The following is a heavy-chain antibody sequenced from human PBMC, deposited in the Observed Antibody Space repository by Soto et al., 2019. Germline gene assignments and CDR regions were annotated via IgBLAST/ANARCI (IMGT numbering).Heavy chain of an antibody. V-gene: IGHV4-30-2*01. J-gene: IGHJ4*02. CDR3: ARGTGSQGPYDY. CDR1: GGSISSGGYS. D-gene: IGHD6-19*01. CDR2: IYHSGST. Sequence: LSLTCAVSGGSISSGGYSWSWIRQPPGKGLEWIGYIYHSGSTYYNPSLKSRVTISVDRSKNQFSLKLSSVTAADTAVYYCARGTGSQGPYDYWGQGTLVTVSS.